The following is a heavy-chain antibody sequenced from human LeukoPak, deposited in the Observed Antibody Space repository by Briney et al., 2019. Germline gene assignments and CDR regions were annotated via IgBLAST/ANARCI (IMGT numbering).Heavy chain of an antibody. Sequence: PSETLSLTCTVSAGSISSSDYYWGWVRQSPGKGLERIASVYHSGSTYYNPSLQSRVTISIDTSNNQFSLNLSSVTAADTAVYYCAREPGHVWGGYRYGGYFDSWGQGTPVTVSS. CDR1: AGSISSSDYY. CDR2: VYHSGST. D-gene: IGHD3-16*02. CDR3: AREPGHVWGGYRYGGYFDS. J-gene: IGHJ4*02. V-gene: IGHV4-39*07.